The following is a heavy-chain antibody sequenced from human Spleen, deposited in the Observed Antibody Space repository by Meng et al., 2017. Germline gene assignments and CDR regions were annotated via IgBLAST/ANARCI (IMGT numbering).Heavy chain of an antibody. CDR2: ISNDGTNK. D-gene: IGHD6-13*01. J-gene: IGHJ4*02. CDR1: GLTFRNYA. CDR3: VRRAAGNFDY. V-gene: IGHV3-30*04. Sequence: GESLKISCAASGLTFRNYALHWVRQAPGKGLEWLAFISNDGTNKYSADSVKGRFTISRDNSKNTLFLQMNSLRPEDTAVYFCVRRAAGNFDYWGQGTLVTVSS.